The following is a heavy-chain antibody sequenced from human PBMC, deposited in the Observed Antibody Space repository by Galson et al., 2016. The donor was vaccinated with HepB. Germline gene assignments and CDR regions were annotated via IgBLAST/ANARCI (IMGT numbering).Heavy chain of an antibody. V-gene: IGHV1-46*01. CDR2: GNPRTGST. J-gene: IGHJ3*01. D-gene: IGHD3-16*01. Sequence: SVKVSCKASGYTFINYYMHWVRQAPGQGLEWMGIGNPRTGSTSYAQKFQDRVTVTRDKSTSTAYMELSSLTSEDTAMYYCTRDDRRGGDDVFDFWGQGTMVTVSS. CDR1: GYTFINYY. CDR3: TRDDRRGGDDVFDF.